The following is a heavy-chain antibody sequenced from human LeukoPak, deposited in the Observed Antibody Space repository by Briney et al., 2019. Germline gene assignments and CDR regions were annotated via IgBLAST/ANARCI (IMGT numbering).Heavy chain of an antibody. CDR2: INADGSST. CDR1: GFTFSSYW. CDR3: APVGFWSGYYVPPYDY. J-gene: IGHJ4*02. Sequence: GGSLRLSCAASGFTFSSYWMHWVRQVPGKGLVWVSRINADGSSTYYADSVKGRFTISRDNAKNSLYLQMNSLRAEDTAVYYCAPVGFWSGYYVPPYDYWGQGTLVTVSS. D-gene: IGHD3-3*01. V-gene: IGHV3-74*01.